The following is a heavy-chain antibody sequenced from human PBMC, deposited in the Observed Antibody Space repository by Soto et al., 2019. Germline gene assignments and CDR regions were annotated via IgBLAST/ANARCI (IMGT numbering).Heavy chain of an antibody. CDR2: ISAYNGNT. D-gene: IGHD3-22*01. J-gene: IGHJ6*02. CDR3: AGGGYYDSSGSRNYYYYGMNV. CDR1: GYTFTSYG. Sequence: AXVKVSCKASGYTFTSYGISWVRQAPGQWLELMGWISAYNGNTNYAQKLQGRVTMTTDTSTSTAYMELRSLRSDDTAMYFCAGGGYYDSSGSRNYYYYGMNVWGQGTTVTVSS. V-gene: IGHV1-18*01.